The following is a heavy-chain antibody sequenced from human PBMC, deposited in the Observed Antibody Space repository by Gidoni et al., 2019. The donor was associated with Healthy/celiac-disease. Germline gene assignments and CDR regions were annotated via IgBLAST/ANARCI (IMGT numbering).Heavy chain of an antibody. J-gene: IGHJ3*02. V-gene: IGHV3-9*01. CDR1: GFTFDDYA. CDR2: ISGNSGSI. D-gene: IGHD3-22*01. CDR3: AKGCYDSSGYPQGDAFDI. Sequence: EVQLVESGGGLVQPGRSLRLSCAASGFTFDDYAMHWVRQAPGKGLEWVSGISGNSGSIGYADSVKGRFTVSRDNAKNSLYLQMNSLRAEDTALYYCAKGCYDSSGYPQGDAFDIWGQGTMVTVSS.